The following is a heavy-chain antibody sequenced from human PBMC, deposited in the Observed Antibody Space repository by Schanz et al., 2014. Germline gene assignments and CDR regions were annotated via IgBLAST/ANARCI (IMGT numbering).Heavy chain of an antibody. J-gene: IGHJ5*02. CDR1: GFTFSSYA. Sequence: EVQLLESGGGLVQPGGSLRLSCAASGFTFSSYAMTWVRQAPGMGLEWVSAISGRDGSTYYADSVRGRFTISRDNSKNTLYLQMSSLRADDTAVYYCAKAADWPVTRFDPWGQGTLXTVSS. CDR3: AKAADWPVTRFDP. CDR2: ISGRDGST. D-gene: IGHD3-9*01. V-gene: IGHV3-23*01.